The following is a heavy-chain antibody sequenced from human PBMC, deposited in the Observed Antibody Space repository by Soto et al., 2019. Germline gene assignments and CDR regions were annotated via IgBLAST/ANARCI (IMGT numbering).Heavy chain of an antibody. CDR2: IYYSGST. CDR1: GGSISSSSYY. CDR3: ARSIAVAGFNWFDP. J-gene: IGHJ5*02. Sequence: PSETLSLTCTVSGGSISSSSYYWGWIRQPPGKGLEWIGSIYYSGSTYYNTSLKSRVTISVDTSKNQFSLKLSSVTAADTVVYYCARSIAVAGFNWFDPWGQGTLVTVSS. V-gene: IGHV4-39*01. D-gene: IGHD6-19*01.